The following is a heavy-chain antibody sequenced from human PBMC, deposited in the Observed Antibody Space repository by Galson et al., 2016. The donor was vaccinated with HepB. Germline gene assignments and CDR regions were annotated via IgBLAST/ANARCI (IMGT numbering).Heavy chain of an antibody. J-gene: IGHJ4*02. D-gene: IGHD3-10*01. CDR2: ISGSGGNT. CDR1: TFTFRSYA. CDR3: AKERGFYASRSFASYDF. Sequence: SLRLSCAASTFTFRSYAMNWVRRAPGKGLEWVSGISGSGGNTYYADSVKGRFTISRDNSKNTLYLQMNSLRAEDTAIYYCAKERGFYASRSFASYDFWGQGTLVTVSS. V-gene: IGHV3-23*01.